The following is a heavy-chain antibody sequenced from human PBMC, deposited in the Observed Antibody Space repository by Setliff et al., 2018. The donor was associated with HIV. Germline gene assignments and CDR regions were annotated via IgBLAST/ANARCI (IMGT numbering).Heavy chain of an antibody. CDR2: ISHDGSYI. CDR1: GFTFSNYP. V-gene: IGHV3-30*04. D-gene: IGHD3-3*01. CDR3: AREVGDFWSGGDHFDL. Sequence: PGGSLRLSCAGSGFTFSNYPMHWVRQAPGKGLEWVALISHDGSYIYYADSVKGRFTISRDNAKNSLFLQMNNVRAEDTAVYYCAREVGDFWSGGDHFDLWGRGTQVTVSS. J-gene: IGHJ2*01.